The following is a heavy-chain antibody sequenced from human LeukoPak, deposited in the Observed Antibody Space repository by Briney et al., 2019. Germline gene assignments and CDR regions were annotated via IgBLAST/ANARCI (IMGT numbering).Heavy chain of an antibody. V-gene: IGHV1-8*01. Sequence: ASVKVSCKASGYTFTSYDINWVRQATGQGLEWMGWMNPNSGNTGYAQKFQGRVTMTRNTSISTAYMELSSLRSEDTAVYYCARLEYSSSSMSWYYYYMDVWAKGPRSPSP. CDR2: MNPNSGNT. CDR3: ARLEYSSSSMSWYYYYMDV. J-gene: IGHJ6*03. D-gene: IGHD6-6*01. CDR1: GYTFTSYD.